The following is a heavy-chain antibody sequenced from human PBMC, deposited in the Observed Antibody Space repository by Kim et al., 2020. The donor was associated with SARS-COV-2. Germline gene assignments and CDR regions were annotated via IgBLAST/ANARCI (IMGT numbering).Heavy chain of an antibody. V-gene: IGHV4-34*01. J-gene: IGHJ4*02. CDR3: ARVRSPISGYSYGPHFDY. D-gene: IGHD5-18*01. Sequence: SETLSLTCAVYGGSFSGYYWSWIRQPPGKGLEWIGEINHSGSTNYNPSLKSRVTISVDTSKNQFSLKLSSVTAADTAVYYCARVRSPISGYSYGPHFDYWGQGTLVTVSS. CDR2: INHSGST. CDR1: GGSFSGYY.